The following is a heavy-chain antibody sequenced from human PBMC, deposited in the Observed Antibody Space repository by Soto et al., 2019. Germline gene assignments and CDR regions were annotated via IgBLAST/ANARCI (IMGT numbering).Heavy chain of an antibody. CDR2: IHHTGYT. Sequence: QVQLQESGPGLVKPSDTLSLTCGVSGSSISNDNWWVWIRQPPGKGLEWIGYIHHTGYTYSNPSLRSPLTMSVYTSKNQFSLKLSSVTAVDTAVYYCATKDNGRYFFNYWGQGTLVTVSS. V-gene: IGHV4-28*01. CDR1: GSSISNDNW. D-gene: IGHD1-26*01. CDR3: ATKDNGRYFFNY. J-gene: IGHJ4*02.